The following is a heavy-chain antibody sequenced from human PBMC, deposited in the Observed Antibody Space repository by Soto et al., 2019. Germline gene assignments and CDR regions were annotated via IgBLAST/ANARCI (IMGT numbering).Heavy chain of an antibody. D-gene: IGHD3-10*01. J-gene: IGHJ4*02. V-gene: IGHV3-74*01. Sequence: EVHLVESGGGLVQPGGSLRLSCEASGLAFSTYWMHWVRQAPGKGLVWVARINFDGSTTTYADSVKGRFNISRDNSKKTLFVQMDRLRVEDTAVYYCVTGGPRRGGRPMAHWGQGTLVPVSS. CDR3: VTGGPRRGGRPMAH. CDR1: GLAFSTYW. CDR2: INFDGSTT.